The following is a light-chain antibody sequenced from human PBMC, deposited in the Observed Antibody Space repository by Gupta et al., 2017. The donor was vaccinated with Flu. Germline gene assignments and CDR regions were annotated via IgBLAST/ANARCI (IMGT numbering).Light chain of an antibody. V-gene: IGLV2-14*01. Sequence: QSALTQPASVSGFPGQSITISCTGTSSDIGSYSYVSWYQQHPGKAPKLMIYDVSDRPSGVSDRFSGSKSANTASLTISGLQAEDEGDYHCSSYTSSSPHVVFGGGTKLTVL. J-gene: IGLJ2*01. CDR1: SSDIGSYSY. CDR2: DVS. CDR3: SSYTSSSPHVV.